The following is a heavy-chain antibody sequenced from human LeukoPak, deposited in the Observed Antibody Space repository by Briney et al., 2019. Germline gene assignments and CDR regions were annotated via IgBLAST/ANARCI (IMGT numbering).Heavy chain of an antibody. Sequence: GGSLRLSCAGSGFPFSIYGMNWVRQAPGKGLEWVSGISPGGGPTYYADSVKGRFTISRDDSKNTLYLQMNSLKDEGTAVYYCARTRSAAGSIDYWGQGTLVTVSS. D-gene: IGHD6-13*01. V-gene: IGHV3-23*01. J-gene: IGHJ4*02. CDR1: GFPFSIYG. CDR2: ISPGGGPT. CDR3: ARTRSAAGSIDY.